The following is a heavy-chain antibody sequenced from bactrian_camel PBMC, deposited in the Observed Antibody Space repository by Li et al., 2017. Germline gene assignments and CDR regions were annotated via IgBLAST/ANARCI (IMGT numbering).Heavy chain of an antibody. CDR2: IDSVGGT. D-gene: IGHD4*01. V-gene: IGHV3S61*01. J-gene: IGHJ4*01. CDR1: GFTFDDYA. CDR3: AADYDRATIATMWWDREYEYNY. Sequence: HVQLVESGGGSVQPGGSLRLSCAASGFTFDDYAMVWIRQAPGKEREGVASIDSVGGTHYADSVKGRFTISRGNTMTTAYLQMDSLKSEDTAMYYCAADYDRATIATMWWDREYEYNYWGQGTQVTVS.